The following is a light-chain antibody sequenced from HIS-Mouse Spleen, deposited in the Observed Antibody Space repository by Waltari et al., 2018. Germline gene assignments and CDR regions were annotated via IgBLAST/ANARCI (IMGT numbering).Light chain of an antibody. CDR3: YSTDSSGNHRV. J-gene: IGLJ2*01. V-gene: IGLV3-10*01. CDR2: EAS. Sequence: SYELTQPPSVSVSPGQTARITCSGDALPKKYAYWYQQKSGQAPLLVIHEASKRPPGIPGGCSGSSSGTMATLTISGAQVEDEADYYCYSTDSSGNHRVFGGGTKLTVL. CDR1: ALPKKY.